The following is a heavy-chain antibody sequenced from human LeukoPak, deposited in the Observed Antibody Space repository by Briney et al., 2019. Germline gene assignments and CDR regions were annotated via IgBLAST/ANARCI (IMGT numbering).Heavy chain of an antibody. J-gene: IGHJ4*02. CDR3: ARVVRQVFDY. D-gene: IGHD2-8*01. CDR2: ISYDGSNK. CDR1: GFTFSSYA. V-gene: IGHV3-30-3*01. Sequence: GSLRLSCAASGFTFSSYAMHWVRQAPGKGLEWVAVISYDGSNKYYADSVKGRFTISRDNSKNTLYLQMNSLRAEDTAVYYCARVVRQVFDYWGQGTLVTVSS.